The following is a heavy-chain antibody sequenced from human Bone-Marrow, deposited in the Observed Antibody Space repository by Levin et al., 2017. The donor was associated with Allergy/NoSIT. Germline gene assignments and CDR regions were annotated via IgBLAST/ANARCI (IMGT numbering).Heavy chain of an antibody. D-gene: IGHD3-16*01. CDR2: ISYSGIT. CDR3: ARISVGVPIVDYCDH. J-gene: IGHJ4*02. V-gene: IGHV4-59*08. Sequence: GSLRLSCTVSGGSISSHYWSWVRQPPGKGLEYIGYISYSGITNYNPSLKSRLTTSKDTSTNQFSLHLTSVTAADTAVYFCARISVGVPIVDYCDHWGQGTLITVSS. CDR1: GGSISSHY.